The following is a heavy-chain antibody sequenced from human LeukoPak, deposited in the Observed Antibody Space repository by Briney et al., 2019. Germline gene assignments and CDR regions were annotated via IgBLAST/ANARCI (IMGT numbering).Heavy chain of an antibody. Sequence: ASVKVSCKASGGTFSSYAISWVRQAPGQGLEWMGRIIPIFGTVNYAQKFQGRVTITTDESTSTAYMELSSLRSEDTAVYYCAIGTTMVRGVIWGQGTLVTVSS. V-gene: IGHV1-69*05. CDR2: IIPIFGTV. D-gene: IGHD3-10*01. CDR1: GGTFSSYA. CDR3: AIGTTMVRGVI. J-gene: IGHJ4*02.